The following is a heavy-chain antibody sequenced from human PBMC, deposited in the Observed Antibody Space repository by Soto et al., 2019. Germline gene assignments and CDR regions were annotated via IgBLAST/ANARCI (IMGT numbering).Heavy chain of an antibody. CDR3: AKDRVAVAGSGGSDY. CDR2: ISYDGGNK. D-gene: IGHD6-19*01. V-gene: IGHV3-30*18. Sequence: QVQLVESGGGVVQPGRSLRLSCAASGFTFSNYGMHWVRRAPGKGLEWVAVISYDGGNKFYADSVKGRFTISRDNSKNAVYRQMNSLRAEDTAVYYCAKDRVAVAGSGGSDYWGQGTLVTVSS. J-gene: IGHJ4*02. CDR1: GFTFSNYG.